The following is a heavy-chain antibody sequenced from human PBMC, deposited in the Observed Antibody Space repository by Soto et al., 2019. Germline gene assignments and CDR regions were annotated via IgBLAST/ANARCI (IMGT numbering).Heavy chain of an antibody. CDR1: GYTFTSYA. J-gene: IGHJ4*02. V-gene: IGHV1-3*01. CDR2: INAGNGNT. D-gene: IGHD6-13*01. CDR3: VRKAAGAKFDY. Sequence: ASVKVSCKASGYTFTSYAMHWVRQAPGQRLEWMGWINAGNGNTKYSQKFQGRVTITRDTSASTAYMELSSLRSEDTAVYYCVRKAAGAKFDYWGQGTLVTVSS.